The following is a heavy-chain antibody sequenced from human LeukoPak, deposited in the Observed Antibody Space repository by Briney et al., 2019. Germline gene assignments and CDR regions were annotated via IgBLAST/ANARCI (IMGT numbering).Heavy chain of an antibody. Sequence: PGGSLRLSCEASGFTFSSYTMNWVRQAPGKGLEWVASIGSTGSNIYHADSVKGRFTISRDNAKNSLYLQMNSLRAEDTAVYYCARLAAGIDYWGQGTLVTVSS. CDR2: IGSTGSNI. D-gene: IGHD6-13*01. CDR1: GFTFSSYT. J-gene: IGHJ4*02. V-gene: IGHV3-21*01. CDR3: ARLAAGIDY.